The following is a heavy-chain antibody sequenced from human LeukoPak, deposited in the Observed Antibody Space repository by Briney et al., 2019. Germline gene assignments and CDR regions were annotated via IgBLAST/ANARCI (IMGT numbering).Heavy chain of an antibody. CDR3: ARGGRVRGVKFDY. CDR2: IYYSGST. J-gene: IGHJ4*02. CDR1: GGSISSSSYY. D-gene: IGHD3-10*01. V-gene: IGHV4-39*01. Sequence: PSETLSLTCTVSGGSISSSSYYWGWIRQPPGKGLEWIGSIYYSGSTYYNPSLKSRVTISVDTSKNQFSLKLSSVTAADTAVYYCARGGRVRGVKFDYWGQGTLVTVSS.